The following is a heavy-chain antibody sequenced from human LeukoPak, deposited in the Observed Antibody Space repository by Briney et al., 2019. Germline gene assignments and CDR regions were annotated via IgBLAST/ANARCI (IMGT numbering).Heavy chain of an antibody. D-gene: IGHD6-6*01. CDR3: ARDGVEYSSSLNWFDP. J-gene: IGHJ5*02. Sequence: GGSLRLSCAASGFTFSSYSMNWVRQAPGKGLEWVSSISSSSSYIYYADSVKGRFTSSRDNAKNSLYLQMNSLSSEDTAVYYCARDGVEYSSSLNWFDPWGQGTLVTVSS. CDR1: GFTFSSYS. CDR2: ISSSSSYI. V-gene: IGHV3-21*04.